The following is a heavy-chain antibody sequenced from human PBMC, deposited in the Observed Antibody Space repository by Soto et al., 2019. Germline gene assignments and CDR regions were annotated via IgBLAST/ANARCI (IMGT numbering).Heavy chain of an antibody. J-gene: IGHJ6*02. CDR2: MFYSGLT. D-gene: IGHD2-15*01. CDR3: ATLTVSLSGPYGIHV. Sequence: PSETLSLTCSVSGYSVSSSDYYWAWIRQPPGKGLEWIGSMFYSGLTYYNPSLKSRVTLSVDTSKNHFSVRLNSVTAADTAVYYCATLTVSLSGPYGIHVWGQGTTVTLSS. CDR1: GYSVSSSDYY. V-gene: IGHV4-39*01.